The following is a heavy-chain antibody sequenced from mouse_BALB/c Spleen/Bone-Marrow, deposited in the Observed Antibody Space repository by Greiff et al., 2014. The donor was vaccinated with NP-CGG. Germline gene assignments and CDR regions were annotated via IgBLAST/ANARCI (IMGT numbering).Heavy chain of an antibody. CDR2: VNPNIGGT. V-gene: IGHV1-22*01. CDR3: ARGRWYY. J-gene: IGHJ2*01. D-gene: IGHD2-3*01. Sequence: EVQLQQSGPELVKPGASVKISCKTSGYTFTDYTLHWVEQSHGKSLEWIGGVNPNIGGTSHNQKFKGKASLTVNKSSTTAYMEFRSLTSEDSAVYYCARGRWYYWGQGTTLTVSS. CDR1: GYTFTDYT.